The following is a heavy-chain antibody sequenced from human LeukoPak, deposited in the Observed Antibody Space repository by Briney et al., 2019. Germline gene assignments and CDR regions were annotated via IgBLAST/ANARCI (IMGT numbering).Heavy chain of an antibody. CDR2: ISGSGGRT. Sequence: GGSLRLSCAASGFTFSSYAMSWVRQAPGKGLEWVSGISGSGGRTYYADSVKGRFTISRDNSKNTLYLQMNSLSAEDTALYYCAESGSSSNHYYGMDVWGQGTTVTVSS. J-gene: IGHJ6*02. CDR1: GFTFSSYA. CDR3: AESGSSSNHYYGMDV. D-gene: IGHD6-6*01. V-gene: IGHV3-23*01.